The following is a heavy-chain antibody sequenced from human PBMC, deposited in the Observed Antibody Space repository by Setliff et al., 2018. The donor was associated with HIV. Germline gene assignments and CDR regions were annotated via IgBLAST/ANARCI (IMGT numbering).Heavy chain of an antibody. CDR2: IYYDGRT. D-gene: IGHD3-16*01. CDR3: ARGGAVSADFDS. V-gene: IGHV4-38-2*01. Sequence: SETLSLTCAVSGYSISRGYYWGWIRQPPGKGLEWIGSIYYDGRTFYKPSLKSRLTISVDTSKNQFSLSLNAVTAADTAVYFCARGGAVSADFDSWGQGTLVTVSS. J-gene: IGHJ5*01. CDR1: GYSISRGYY.